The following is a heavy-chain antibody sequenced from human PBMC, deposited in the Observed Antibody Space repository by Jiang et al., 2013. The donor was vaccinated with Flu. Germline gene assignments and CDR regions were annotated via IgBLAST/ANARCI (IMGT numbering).Heavy chain of an antibody. CDR2: IYYSGST. Sequence: GLVKPSETLSLTCTVSGGSISSYYWSWIRQPPGKGLEWIGYIYYSGSTNYNPSLKSRVTISVDTSKNQFSLKLSSVTAADTAVYYCAREGDYWGQGTLVTVSS. CDR1: GGSISSYY. J-gene: IGHJ4*02. CDR3: AREGDY. V-gene: IGHV4-59*01.